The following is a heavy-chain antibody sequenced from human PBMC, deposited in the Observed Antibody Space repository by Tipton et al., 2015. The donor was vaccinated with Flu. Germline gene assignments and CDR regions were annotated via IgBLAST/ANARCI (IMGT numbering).Heavy chain of an antibody. V-gene: IGHV4-59*08. J-gene: IGHJ3*02. CDR2: IYYSGST. CDR1: GGSISSYY. D-gene: IGHD4-23*01. Sequence: TLSLTCTVSGGSISSYYWSWIRQPPGKGLEWIGYIYYSGSTNYNPSPKSRVTISVDTSKNQFSLRLSSVTAADTAVYYCARHSPGGAFDIWGQGTMVPVSS. CDR3: ARHSPGGAFDI.